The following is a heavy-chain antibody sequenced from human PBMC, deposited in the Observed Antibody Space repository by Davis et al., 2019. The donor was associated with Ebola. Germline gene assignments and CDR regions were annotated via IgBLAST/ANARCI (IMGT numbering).Heavy chain of an antibody. Sequence: GESLKISCAASGFTFISYSMNWVRQAPGKGLEWVGRIKSKTDGGTTDYAAPVKGRFTISRDDSKNTLYLQMNSLKTEDTAVYYCTTTTGWELELLGLVYWGQGTLVTVSS. D-gene: IGHD1-7*01. CDR2: IKSKTDGGTT. J-gene: IGHJ4*02. V-gene: IGHV3-15*07. CDR1: GFTFISYS. CDR3: TTTTGWELELLGLVY.